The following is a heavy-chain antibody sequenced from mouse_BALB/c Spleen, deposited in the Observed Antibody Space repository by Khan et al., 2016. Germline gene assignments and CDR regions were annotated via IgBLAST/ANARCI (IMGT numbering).Heavy chain of an antibody. Sequence: QIQLVQSGPELKKPGETVKISCKASGYTFTNYGMNWVKQAPGKGLKWMGWINTYTGEPTYADDFKGRFAFSLETSASTAYLQINNLTNEDTATYYCARRRCYDGYDGAMDYWGQGASVTVSS. D-gene: IGHD2-3*01. CDR2: INTYTGEP. J-gene: IGHJ4*01. V-gene: IGHV9-3-1*01. CDR1: GYTFTNYG. CDR3: ARRRCYDGYDGAMDY.